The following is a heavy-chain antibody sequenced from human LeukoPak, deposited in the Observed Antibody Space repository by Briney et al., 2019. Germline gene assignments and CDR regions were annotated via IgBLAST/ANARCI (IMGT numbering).Heavy chain of an antibody. J-gene: IGHJ4*02. Sequence: SGTLSLTCAVSGGSISSSNWWSWVRQPPGKGLEWIGEIYHSGSTNYDPSLKSRVTISVDKSKNQFSLELSSVTAADTAVYYCARESYDQYYFDYWGQGTLVTVSS. CDR2: IYHSGST. CDR3: ARESYDQYYFDY. D-gene: IGHD3-22*01. CDR1: GGSISSSNW. V-gene: IGHV4-4*02.